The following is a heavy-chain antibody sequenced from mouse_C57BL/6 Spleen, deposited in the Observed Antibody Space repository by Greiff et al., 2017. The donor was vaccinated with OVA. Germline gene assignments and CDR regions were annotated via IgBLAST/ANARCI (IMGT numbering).Heavy chain of an antibody. CDR1: GYTFTSYW. D-gene: IGHD1-1*01. Sequence: QVQLQQSGAELVRPGSSVKLSCKASGYTFTSYWMDWVKQRPGQGLEWIGNIYPSDSETHYNQKFKDKATLTVDKSSSTAYMQLSSLTSEDSAVYYGAREGSYGSSYYYFDYWGQGTTLTVSS. CDR2: IYPSDSET. J-gene: IGHJ2*01. CDR3: AREGSYGSSYYYFDY. V-gene: IGHV1-61*01.